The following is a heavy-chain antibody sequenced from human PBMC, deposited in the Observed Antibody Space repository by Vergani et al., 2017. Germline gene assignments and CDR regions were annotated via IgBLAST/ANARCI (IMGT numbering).Heavy chain of an antibody. CDR2: ISYDGNNK. CDR3: AKDLGYCTNGVCSPFDY. J-gene: IGHJ4*02. Sequence: QVQLVESGGGVVQPGRSLRLSCAASGFTFSNYGMHWVRQAPVKGLEWVAVISYDGNNKYYADSVKGRFTISRDNSKNTLYLQMNSLRAEDTAVYYCAKDLGYCTNGVCSPFDYWGQGTLVTVSS. V-gene: IGHV3-30*18. CDR1: GFTFSNYG. D-gene: IGHD2-8*01.